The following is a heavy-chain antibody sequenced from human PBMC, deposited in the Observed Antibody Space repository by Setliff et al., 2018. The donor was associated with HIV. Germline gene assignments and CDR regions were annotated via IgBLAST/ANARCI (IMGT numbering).Heavy chain of an antibody. CDR3: AKASSNYGGYYFDY. J-gene: IGHJ4*02. Sequence: PGGSLRLSCAASGFTFDRYWMHWVRQAPGKGLVWVSRVNSDGSSKTYADSVKDRFTISRDNAKNTLYLQMNSLRAEDTGVYYCAKASSNYGGYYFDYWGQGTLVTVSS. V-gene: IGHV3-74*01. CDR1: GFTFDRYW. CDR2: VNSDGSSK. D-gene: IGHD4-17*01.